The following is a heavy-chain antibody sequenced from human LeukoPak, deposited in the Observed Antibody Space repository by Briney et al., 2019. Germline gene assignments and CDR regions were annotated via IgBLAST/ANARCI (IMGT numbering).Heavy chain of an antibody. D-gene: IGHD3-3*01. CDR2: IWYDGSNK. Sequence: GSLRLSCAASGFTFSSYGMHWVRQAPGKGLEWVAVIWYDGSNKYYADSVKGRFTISRDNAKNTLYLQMNSLRAEDTAVYYCVKSMSGLNDYWGQGTLVTVSS. V-gene: IGHV3-33*03. CDR3: VKSMSGLNDY. CDR1: GFTFSSYG. J-gene: IGHJ4*02.